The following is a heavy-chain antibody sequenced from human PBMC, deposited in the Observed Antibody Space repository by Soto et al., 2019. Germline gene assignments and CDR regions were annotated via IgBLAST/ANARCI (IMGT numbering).Heavy chain of an antibody. CDR3: ASDTGNDGSLDY. CDR2: ISYDGRNK. J-gene: IGHJ4*02. CDR1: GFTFSSYA. D-gene: IGHD1-1*01. V-gene: IGHV3-30*04. Sequence: PGGSLRLSCAASGFTFSSYAMHWVRQAPGKGLEWVAVISYDGRNKYYADSVKGRFTISRDNSKKTLYLQMNSLRAEDTAVYYCASDTGNDGSLDYWGQGNLVTVSS.